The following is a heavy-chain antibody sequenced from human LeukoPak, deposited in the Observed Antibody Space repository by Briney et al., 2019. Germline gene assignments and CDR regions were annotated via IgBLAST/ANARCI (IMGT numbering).Heavy chain of an antibody. CDR3: ATDRGTY. D-gene: IGHD3-10*01. CDR1: GFTLSTSW. Sequence: GGSLRLSCAASGFTLSTSWMNWVRRAPGKGLEWVALIKQHGSEIYYADSVKGRFTISRDDAASSLYLQMHSLRAEDTAVYYCATDRGTYWGQGTLVTVSS. CDR2: IKQHGSEI. V-gene: IGHV3-7*01. J-gene: IGHJ4*02.